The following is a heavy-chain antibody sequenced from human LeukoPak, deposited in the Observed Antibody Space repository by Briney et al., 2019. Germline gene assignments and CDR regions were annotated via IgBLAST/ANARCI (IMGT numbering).Heavy chain of an antibody. CDR1: GYTFTSYG. J-gene: IGHJ6*02. Sequence: ASVKVSCKASGYTFTSYGISWVRQAPGQGLEWMGWISAYNGNTNYAQKLQGRVTMTTDTSTSTAYMELRSLRSDDTAVYYCASGCSEKLLVYYGMDVWGQGTTVTVSS. D-gene: IGHD2-15*01. CDR2: ISAYNGNT. CDR3: ASGCSEKLLVYYGMDV. V-gene: IGHV1-18*01.